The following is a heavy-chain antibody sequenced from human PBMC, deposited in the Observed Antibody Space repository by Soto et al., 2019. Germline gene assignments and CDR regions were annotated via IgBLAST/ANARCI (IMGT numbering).Heavy chain of an antibody. CDR2: IKSKTDGGTT. J-gene: IGHJ6*02. V-gene: IGHV3-15*07. CDR3: TRSYSGSYYYYYSMDV. Sequence: GGSLRLSFAAPGFTFSTYSMNGFAQAPGKGREGVGRIKSKTDGGTTDYAAPVKGRFTISRDDSKNTLYLQMTSLKTEDTAVYYCTRSYSGSYYYYYSMDVWGQGTTVTVSS. D-gene: IGHD1-26*01. CDR1: GFTFSTYS.